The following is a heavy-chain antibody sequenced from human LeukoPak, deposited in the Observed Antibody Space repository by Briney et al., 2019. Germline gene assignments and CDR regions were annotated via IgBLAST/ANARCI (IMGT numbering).Heavy chain of an antibody. Sequence: QPGGSLRLSCAASGFTFDDYAMHWVRQAPGKGLEWVSLISGDGGSTYYADSVKGRFTISRDNSKNSLYLQMNSLRTEDTALYYCAKDTPSWDFWSGYYNTNDYWGQGTLDTVSS. CDR2: ISGDGGST. J-gene: IGHJ4*02. CDR1: GFTFDDYA. CDR3: AKDTPSWDFWSGYYNTNDY. V-gene: IGHV3-43*02. D-gene: IGHD3-3*01.